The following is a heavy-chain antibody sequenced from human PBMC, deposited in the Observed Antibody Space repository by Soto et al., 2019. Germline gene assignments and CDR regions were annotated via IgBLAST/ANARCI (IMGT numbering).Heavy chain of an antibody. CDR3: ARLYKWNYYYYMDV. D-gene: IGHD1-20*01. V-gene: IGHV1-8*01. Sequence: RASVKVSCKASGYTFTSSDINWVRQATGQGLEWMGWMNPNSGDTGYAQKFQGRVTMTRDTSITTAYMELSSLRSEDTAVYYCARLYKWNYYYYMDVWGKGTTVTVSS. CDR2: MNPNSGDT. J-gene: IGHJ6*03. CDR1: GYTFTSSD.